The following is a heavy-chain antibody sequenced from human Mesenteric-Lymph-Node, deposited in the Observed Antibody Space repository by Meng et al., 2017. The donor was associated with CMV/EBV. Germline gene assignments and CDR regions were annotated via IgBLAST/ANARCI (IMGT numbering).Heavy chain of an antibody. CDR3: ARRGRDGSFYYFDY. D-gene: IGHD5-24*01. CDR1: GFTFSSYV. CDR2: ISGSGGST. J-gene: IGHJ4*02. Sequence: GESLKISCAASGFTFSSYVMSWVRQAPGEGLEWVSAISGSGGSTHYADSVKGRFTISRDNSKDTLYLQMNSLRVEDTAVYYCARRGRDGSFYYFDYWGQGALVTVSS. V-gene: IGHV3-23*01.